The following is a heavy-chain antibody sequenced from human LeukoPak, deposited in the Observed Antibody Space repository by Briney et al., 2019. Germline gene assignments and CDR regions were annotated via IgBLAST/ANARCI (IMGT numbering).Heavy chain of an antibody. CDR1: GGSISSGGYY. D-gene: IGHD2-15*01. CDR2: IYYSGST. CDR3: ARARRYCSGGSCYFEDY. V-gene: IGHV4-31*03. Sequence: KTSQTLSLTCTVSGGSISSGGYYWSWIRQHPGKGLEWIGYIYYSGSTDYNPSLKSRVTISIDTSKNQFSLKLRSVTAADTAVYYCARARRYCSGGSCYFEDYWGQGTLVTVSS. J-gene: IGHJ4*02.